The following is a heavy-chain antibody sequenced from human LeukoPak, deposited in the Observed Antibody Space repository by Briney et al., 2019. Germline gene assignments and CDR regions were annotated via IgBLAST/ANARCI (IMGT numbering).Heavy chain of an antibody. J-gene: IGHJ4*02. CDR1: GGSINSGGYY. CDR3: ARGGPYGSGSYTHDF. V-gene: IGHV4-31*03. D-gene: IGHD3-10*01. CDR2: IYYSGST. Sequence: NPSETLSLTCTVSGGSINSGGYYWNWIRQHPGKGLEWIGYIYYSGSTYYNPSLKSRVTISVHTSKNQFSLKLSSVTAADTAVYYCARGGPYGSGSYTHDFWGQGTLVTVSS.